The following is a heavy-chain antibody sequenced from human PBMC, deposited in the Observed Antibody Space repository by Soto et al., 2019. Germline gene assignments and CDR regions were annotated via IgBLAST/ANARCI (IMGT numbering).Heavy chain of an antibody. Sequence: GGSLRLSCVASGFLLRDFGRHWVRQAPGKGLEWVSSISSSSSYIYYADSVKGRFTISRDNAKNSLYLQMNSLRAEDTAVYYCARDKSAEYYYGMDVWGQGTTVTVSS. CDR1: GFLLRDFG. V-gene: IGHV3-21*01. J-gene: IGHJ6*02. CDR2: ISSSSSYI. CDR3: ARDKSAEYYYGMDV.